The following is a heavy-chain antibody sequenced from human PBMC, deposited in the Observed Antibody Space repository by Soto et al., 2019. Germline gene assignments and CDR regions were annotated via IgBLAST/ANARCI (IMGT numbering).Heavy chain of an antibody. J-gene: IGHJ3*02. CDR3: ARDIGGYYDSSSYYYFHDAFDI. CDR1: GGSISPYY. V-gene: IGHV4-59*01. Sequence: SETLSLTCTVSGGSISPYYWSWIRQPPGRGLEWIGYIYYSGSTNYNPSLKSRVTISVDTSKNQFSLKLSSVTAADTAVYYCARDIGGYYDSSSYYYFHDAFDIWGQGTMVTVSS. CDR2: IYYSGST. D-gene: IGHD3-22*01.